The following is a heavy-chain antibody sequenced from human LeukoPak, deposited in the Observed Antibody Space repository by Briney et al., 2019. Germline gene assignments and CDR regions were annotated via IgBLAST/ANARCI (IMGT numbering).Heavy chain of an antibody. CDR3: ARASDSTGYPQLPFDY. J-gene: IGHJ4*02. Sequence: PGGSLSLSCAASGFTFSSYAMSWVRQAPGKGLEWVSAFSGGGGGGTTFYADSVKGRFTISRDNSKSTLFLQMNSLRAEDTALYYCARASDSTGYPQLPFDYWGQGTLVTVSS. CDR1: GFTFSSYA. D-gene: IGHD3-22*01. CDR2: FSGGGGGGTT. V-gene: IGHV3-23*01.